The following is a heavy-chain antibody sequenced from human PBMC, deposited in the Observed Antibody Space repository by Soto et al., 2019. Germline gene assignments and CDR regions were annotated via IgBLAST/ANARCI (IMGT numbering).Heavy chain of an antibody. V-gene: IGHV3-23*01. CDR1: GFTFSSYA. D-gene: IGHD2-2*01. J-gene: IGHJ4*02. CDR2: ISGSGGST. CDR3: AYVRSRGHVPAAAIPY. Sequence: GGSLRLSCAASGFTFSSYAMSWVRQAPGKGLEWVSAISGSGGSTYYADSVKGRFTISRDNSKNTLYLQMNSLRAEDTAVYYCAYVRSRGHVPAAAIPYWGQGTLDTVSS.